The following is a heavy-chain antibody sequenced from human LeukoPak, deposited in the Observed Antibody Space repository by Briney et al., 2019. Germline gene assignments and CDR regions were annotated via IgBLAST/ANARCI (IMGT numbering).Heavy chain of an antibody. V-gene: IGHV1-8*01. CDR1: GYTFTSYD. D-gene: IGHD3-10*01. Sequence: GASVKVSCKASGYTFTSYDINWVRQATGQGLEWMGWMNPNSGNTGYAQKFQGRVTMTRNTSISTAYMELSSLRSEDTAVYYCARFLEYYYGSGSYSTYGMDVWGQGTTVTVSS. CDR3: ARFLEYYYGSGSYSTYGMDV. CDR2: MNPNSGNT. J-gene: IGHJ6*02.